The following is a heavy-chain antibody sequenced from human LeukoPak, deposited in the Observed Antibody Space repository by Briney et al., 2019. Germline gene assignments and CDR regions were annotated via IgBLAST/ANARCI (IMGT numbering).Heavy chain of an antibody. V-gene: IGHV1-18*01. Sequence: GASVKVSCKASGYTFTSYGISWGPQAPGQGLEWMGWISAYNVNTHYAQKLQGRVTMTPDTSTSTAYIELRSPRYDDTPVYYSARGARASGGSCYDYWGQGTLVTVSS. J-gene: IGHJ4*02. CDR3: ARGARASGGSCYDY. CDR1: GYTFTSYG. D-gene: IGHD2-15*01. CDR2: ISAYNVNT.